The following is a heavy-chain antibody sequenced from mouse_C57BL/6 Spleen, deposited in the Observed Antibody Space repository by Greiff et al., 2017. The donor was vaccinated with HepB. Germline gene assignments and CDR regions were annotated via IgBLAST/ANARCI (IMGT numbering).Heavy chain of an antibody. V-gene: IGHV5-4*01. J-gene: IGHJ4*01. CDR2: ISDGGSYT. Sequence: EVMLVESGGGLVKPGGSLKLSCAASGFTFSSYAMSWVRQTPEKRLEWVATISDGGSYTYYPDNVKGRFTISRDNAKNNLYLQMSHLKSEDTAMYYCARDRYYGSRYAMDYWGQGTSVTVSS. CDR3: ARDRYYGSRYAMDY. CDR1: GFTFSSYA. D-gene: IGHD1-1*01.